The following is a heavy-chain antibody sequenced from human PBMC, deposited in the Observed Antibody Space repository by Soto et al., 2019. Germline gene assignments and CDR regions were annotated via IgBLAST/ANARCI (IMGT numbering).Heavy chain of an antibody. CDR1: GYTFTSYG. V-gene: IGHV1-18*01. CDR2: ISAYNGNT. CDR3: ARGGPEVYDFWSGYYTTYDY. J-gene: IGHJ4*02. D-gene: IGHD3-3*01. Sequence: ASVKVSCKASGYTFTSYGISWVRQATGQGLEWMGWISAYNGNTNYAQKLQGRVTMTTDTSTSTAYMELRSLRSDDTAVYYCARGGPEVYDFWSGYYTTYDYWGQGTLVTVSS.